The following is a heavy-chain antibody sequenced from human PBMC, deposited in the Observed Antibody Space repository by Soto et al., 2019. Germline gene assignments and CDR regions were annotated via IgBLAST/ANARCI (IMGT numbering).Heavy chain of an antibody. Sequence: GSLRLSCAASGFTFSSYAMSWVRQAPGKGLEWVSAISGSGGSTYYADSVKGRFTISRDNSKNTLYLQMNSLRAEDTAVYYCAKDAEGITIFGVVPTEIDYWGQGTLVTVSS. J-gene: IGHJ4*02. CDR2: ISGSGGST. V-gene: IGHV3-23*01. CDR1: GFTFSSYA. D-gene: IGHD3-3*01. CDR3: AKDAEGITIFGVVPTEIDY.